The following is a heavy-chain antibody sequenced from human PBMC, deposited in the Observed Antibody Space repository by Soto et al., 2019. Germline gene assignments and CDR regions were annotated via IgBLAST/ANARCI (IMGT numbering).Heavy chain of an antibody. CDR1: GGSFSGYY. D-gene: IGHD6-13*01. J-gene: IGHJ4*02. V-gene: IGHV4-34*01. Sequence: SETLSLTCAVYGGSFSGYYWSWIRQPPGKGLEWIGEINHSGSTNYNPSLKSRITVNPDTSKNQFSLQLNSVTPEDTAVYYCARKTSSSSFDHWGQGTLVTVSS. CDR2: INHSGST. CDR3: ARKTSSSSFDH.